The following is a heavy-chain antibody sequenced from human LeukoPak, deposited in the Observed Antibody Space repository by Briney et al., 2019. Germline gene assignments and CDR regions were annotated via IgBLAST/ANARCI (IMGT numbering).Heavy chain of an antibody. V-gene: IGHV1-2*02. Sequence: SVKVSCKASGYIFTGYYMHWVRQAPGQGLEWMGWINPNSGGTNSAHKFQGRVTMTRDTSISTAYMELSRLTSDDTAVYYCARHPYSGSYHFDYWGQGTLVTVYS. CDR3: ARHPYSGSYHFDY. D-gene: IGHD1-26*01. J-gene: IGHJ4*02. CDR2: INPNSGGT. CDR1: GYIFTGYY.